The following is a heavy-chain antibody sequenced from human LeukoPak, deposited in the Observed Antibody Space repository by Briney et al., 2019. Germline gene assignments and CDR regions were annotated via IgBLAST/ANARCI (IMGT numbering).Heavy chain of an antibody. CDR1: GGTFSSYA. CDR2: IIPILGIA. D-gene: IGHD2-2*01. CDR3: ARGTQLLSQFDY. Sequence: GASVKVSCKASGGTFSSYAISWVRQAPGQGLEWMGRIIPILGIANYAQKFQGRVTMTRDTSTSTVYMELSSLRSEDTAVYYCARGTQLLSQFDYWGQGTLVTVSS. J-gene: IGHJ4*02. V-gene: IGHV1-69*04.